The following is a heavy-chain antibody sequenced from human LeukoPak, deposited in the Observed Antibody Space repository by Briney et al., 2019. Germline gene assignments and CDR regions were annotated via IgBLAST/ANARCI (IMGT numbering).Heavy chain of an antibody. D-gene: IGHD3-3*01. V-gene: IGHV3-30*02. CDR1: GFTFSSYG. Sequence: PGGSLRLSCAASGFTFSSYGMHWVRQAPGKGLELVAFIRYDGSNKYYADSVKGRFTISRDNSKNTLYLQMNSLRAEDTAVYYCARDYRFLEWLFDYWGQGTLVTVSS. CDR3: ARDYRFLEWLFDY. J-gene: IGHJ4*02. CDR2: IRYDGSNK.